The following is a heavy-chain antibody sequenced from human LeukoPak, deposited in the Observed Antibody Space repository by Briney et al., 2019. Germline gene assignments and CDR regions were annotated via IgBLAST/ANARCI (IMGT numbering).Heavy chain of an antibody. J-gene: IGHJ5*02. CDR3: ARSRVLINWFDP. CDR2: IYSDGST. Sequence: GGSLRLSCAASGFTVSTNYMSWVRQAPGKKLEWVSDIYSDGSTFYADSVKGRFTISRDNAKNSLYLQMNSLRAEDTAVYYCARSRVLINWFDPWGQGTLVTVSS. V-gene: IGHV3-53*01. CDR1: GFTVSTNY. D-gene: IGHD6-13*01.